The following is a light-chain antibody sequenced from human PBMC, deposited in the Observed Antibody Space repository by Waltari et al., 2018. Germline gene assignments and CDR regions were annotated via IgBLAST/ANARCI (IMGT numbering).Light chain of an antibody. CDR1: HSISIW. CDR3: QQYSGSPWT. Sequence: DIQMTQSPSTLSASVGDRVTITCRASHSISIWLAWYQQKPGKAPNLLNYKTSSLQSGVPSRFSGSGSGTEFTLTISSLQPDDFATYFCQQYSGSPWTFGQGTKVEI. V-gene: IGKV1-5*03. J-gene: IGKJ1*01. CDR2: KTS.